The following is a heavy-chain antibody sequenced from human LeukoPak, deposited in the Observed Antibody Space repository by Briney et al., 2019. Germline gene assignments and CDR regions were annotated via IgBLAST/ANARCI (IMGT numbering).Heavy chain of an antibody. CDR2: ISTYNGNT. V-gene: IGHV1-18*01. D-gene: IGHD3-10*01. CDR3: ARGEEDGSGNYF. Sequence: ASVKVSCKASGYXFNSYDMSWVRQAPGQGLEWMAWISTYNGNTNYAQKVQGRATMTTDTSTSTAYMELRSLRSEDTAVYYCARGEEDGSGNYFWGQGTLVTVSS. CDR1: GYXFNSYD. J-gene: IGHJ4*02.